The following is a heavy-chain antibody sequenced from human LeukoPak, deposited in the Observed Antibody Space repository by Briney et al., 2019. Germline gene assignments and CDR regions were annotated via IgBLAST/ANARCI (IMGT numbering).Heavy chain of an antibody. CDR2: INHSGST. J-gene: IGHJ4*02. CDR3: ARASKWLVNDY. CDR1: GGSFSGYY. Sequence: SETLSLTCAVYGGSFSGYYWSWIRQPPGKGLEWIGEINHSGSTNYNPSLKSRVTISVDTSKNQFSLKLSSVTAADTAVYYCARASKWLVNDYWAREPWSPSPQ. V-gene: IGHV4-34*01. D-gene: IGHD6-19*01.